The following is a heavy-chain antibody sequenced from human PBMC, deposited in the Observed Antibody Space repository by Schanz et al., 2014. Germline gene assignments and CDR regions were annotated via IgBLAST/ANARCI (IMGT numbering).Heavy chain of an antibody. CDR1: GYIFINSG. J-gene: IGHJ4*02. D-gene: IGHD3-3*01. CDR2: ISVYNHNK. V-gene: IGHV1-18*01. CDR3: TRSAGGDFWSGYYTRFDY. Sequence: QIQLVQSGPEVKKPGATVKVSCKASGYIFINSGMSWVRQAPGQGPEWMGWISVYNHNKEYDQKFQGRVTMTTDTTTSTAYMAVTDLRSDDTAVYNCTRSAGGDFWSGYYTRFDYWGQGTLVTVSS.